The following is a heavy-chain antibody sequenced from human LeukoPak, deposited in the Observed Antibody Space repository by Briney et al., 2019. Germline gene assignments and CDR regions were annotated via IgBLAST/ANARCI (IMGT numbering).Heavy chain of an antibody. D-gene: IGHD6-13*01. J-gene: IGHJ3*02. CDR2: ISSSGSTI. V-gene: IGHV3-48*03. Sequence: GGSLRLSCAASGFTFSSYEMNWVRQAPGKGLEWVSYISSSGSTIYYADSVKGRFTISRDNAKNSLYLQMNSLRAEDTAVYYCARSYVAAVGTGAFDIWGQGTMVTVSS. CDR1: GFTFSSYE. CDR3: ARSYVAAVGTGAFDI.